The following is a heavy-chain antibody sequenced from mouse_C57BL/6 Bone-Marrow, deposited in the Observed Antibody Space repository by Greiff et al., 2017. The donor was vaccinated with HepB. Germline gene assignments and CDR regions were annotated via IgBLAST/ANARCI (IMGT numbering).Heavy chain of an antibody. CDR2: IYPRDGSS. D-gene: IGHD1-1*01. V-gene: IGHV1-78*01. Sequence: QVQLKESDAELVKPGASVKISCKVSGYTFTDHTIHWMKQRPEQGLEWIGYIYPRDGSSRYNEKFKGKATLTEDKSSSTAYMQLNSLKSEDSSVFFCARRTTVGYFDVWGTGTTVTVSS. J-gene: IGHJ1*03. CDR1: GYTFTDHT. CDR3: ARRTTVGYFDV.